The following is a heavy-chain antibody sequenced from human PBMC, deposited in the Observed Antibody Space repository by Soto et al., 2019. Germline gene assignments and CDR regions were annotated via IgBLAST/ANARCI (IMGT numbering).Heavy chain of an antibody. CDR2: ISSSSSTI. V-gene: IGHV3-48*01. Sequence: EVQLVESGGGLVQPGGSLRLSCAASGFTFSSYSMNWVRQAPGKGLEWVSYISSSSSTIYYADSVKGRFTISRDNAKNSLSLQMNRRRAEDTAVYYCESDLNYGLFDYWGQGTLVTVSS. J-gene: IGHJ4*02. CDR3: ESDLNYGLFDY. CDR1: GFTFSSYS. D-gene: IGHD4-17*01.